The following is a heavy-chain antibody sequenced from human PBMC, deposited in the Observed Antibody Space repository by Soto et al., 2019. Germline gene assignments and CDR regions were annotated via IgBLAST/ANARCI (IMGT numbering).Heavy chain of an antibody. Sequence: ASVKVSCKASGYTFTSYGISWVRQAPGQGLEWMGWISAYNGNTNYAQKLQGRVTMTTDTSTSTAYMELRSLRSDDTAVYYCANLNRYSSGSEWFDPWGQGTLVTVSS. D-gene: IGHD6-19*01. CDR2: ISAYNGNT. J-gene: IGHJ5*02. CDR1: GYTFTSYG. CDR3: ANLNRYSSGSEWFDP. V-gene: IGHV1-18*01.